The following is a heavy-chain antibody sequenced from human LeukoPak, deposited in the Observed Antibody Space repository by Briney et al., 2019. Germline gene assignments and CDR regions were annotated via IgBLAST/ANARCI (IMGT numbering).Heavy chain of an antibody. CDR3: ARGGVLWFGELSGMDV. Sequence: ASVKVSCKASGYTFTSYDINWVRQATGQGLEWMGWMNPNSGNTGYAQQFQGRVTMTRNTSISTAYMELSSLRSEDTAVYYCARGGVLWFGELSGMDVWGQGTTVTVSS. CDR1: GYTFTSYD. J-gene: IGHJ6*02. V-gene: IGHV1-8*01. CDR2: MNPNSGNT. D-gene: IGHD3-10*01.